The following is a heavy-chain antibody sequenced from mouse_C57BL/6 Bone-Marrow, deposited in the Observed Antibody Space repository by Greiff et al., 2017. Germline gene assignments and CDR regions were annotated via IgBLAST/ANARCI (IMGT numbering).Heavy chain of an antibody. V-gene: IGHV5-9*01. CDR1: GFTFSSYT. CDR3: SRQVTTVLATKYFDV. Sequence: EVQLVESGGGLVKPGGSLKLSCAASGFTFSSYTMSWVRQTPGKRLQWVAAISGGGGNPYYPDSVKGRFTISRDNDKNILYLQMSSLRSEDTALYYCSRQVTTVLATKYFDVWGTGTTVTVSS. D-gene: IGHD1-1*01. CDR2: ISGGGGNP. J-gene: IGHJ1*03.